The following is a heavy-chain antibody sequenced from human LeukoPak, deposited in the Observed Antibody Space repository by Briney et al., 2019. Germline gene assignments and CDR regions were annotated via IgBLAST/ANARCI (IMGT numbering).Heavy chain of an antibody. V-gene: IGHV1-2*02. J-gene: IGHJ6*02. CDR3: ARGGYGSTWYGLDV. CDR1: GYTFTYYY. CDR2: ISPNSGGA. D-gene: IGHD6-13*01. Sequence: GASVKVSCTPSGYTFTYYYIHWVRQAPGQGLEWMGWISPNSGGADYAQKFQGRVTRTRATSISTAYMELSRLRSDDTAVYYCARGGYGSTWYGLDVWGQGTTVTVSS.